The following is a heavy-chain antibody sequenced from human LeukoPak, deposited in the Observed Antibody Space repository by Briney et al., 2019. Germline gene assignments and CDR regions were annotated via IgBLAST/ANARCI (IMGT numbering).Heavy chain of an antibody. CDR1: GYTFTSYY. CDR2: IITSAGST. J-gene: IGHJ4*02. Sequence: ASVEVSCKASGYTFTSYYMHWVRQAPGQGLEWMGLIITSAGSTTYAQNFQGRVTLTRDTSTSTVYMEMSSLRSEDTAVYYCARVEGLTATVTDWGQGTLVTVSS. CDR3: ARVEGLTATVTD. D-gene: IGHD5-18*01. V-gene: IGHV1-46*01.